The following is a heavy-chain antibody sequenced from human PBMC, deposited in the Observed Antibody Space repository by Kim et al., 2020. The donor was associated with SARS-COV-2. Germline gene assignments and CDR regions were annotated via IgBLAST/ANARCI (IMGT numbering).Heavy chain of an antibody. CDR3: ARRVEMATIWY. J-gene: IGHJ4*02. D-gene: IGHD5-12*01. V-gene: IGHV4-39*01. Sequence: SETLSLTCTVSGGSISSSSYYWGWIRQPPGKGLEWFGSIYYSGSTYYNPSLNSRVTISVDTSKNQFSLKLSSVTAADTAVYYCARRVEMATIWYWGQGTLVTVSS. CDR2: IYYSGST. CDR1: GGSISSSSYY.